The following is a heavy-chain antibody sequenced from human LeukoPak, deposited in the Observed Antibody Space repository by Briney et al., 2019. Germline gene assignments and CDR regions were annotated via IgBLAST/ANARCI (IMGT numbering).Heavy chain of an antibody. V-gene: IGHV3-48*03. D-gene: IGHD1-1*01. CDR2: ITSDGSTI. CDR1: GFTFSSCE. Sequence: GGSLRLFCAASGFTFSSCEMNWVRQAPGKGLEWASFITSDGSTIFYADSVKGRFTISRDNAKNSLYLQMNSLRAEDTAVYYCARSTTTSLFDYWGQGTLVTVSS. J-gene: IGHJ4*02. CDR3: ARSTTTSLFDY.